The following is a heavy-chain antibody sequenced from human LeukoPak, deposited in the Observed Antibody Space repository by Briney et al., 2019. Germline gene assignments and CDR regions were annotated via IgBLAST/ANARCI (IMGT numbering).Heavy chain of an antibody. J-gene: IGHJ3*02. Sequence: SETLSVTCAVYGGSFSGYFYNWIRQTPGQGLEWIGEINHSGDTNYNPSLKSRVTMSVDSSKNQLSLSLSSLTAADTAVYYCARHLRLLESLFPPRAFDIWGQGTTVTVSS. CDR1: GGSFSGYF. CDR3: ARHLRLLESLFPPRAFDI. D-gene: IGHD3-3*01. V-gene: IGHV4-34*01. CDR2: INHSGDT.